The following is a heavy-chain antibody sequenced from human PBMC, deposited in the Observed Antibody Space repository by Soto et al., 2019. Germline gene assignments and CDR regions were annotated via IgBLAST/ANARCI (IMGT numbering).Heavy chain of an antibody. CDR1: GGSISSSSYY. V-gene: IGHV4-39*01. Sequence: QLQLQESGPGLVKPSETLSLTCTVSGGSISSSSYYWGWIRQPPGKGLEWIGSIYYSGSTYYNPSLKRRVTISVDTSNDQFSLKLSSVTAADTAVYYCARCSDTPGYYGMDVWGQGTTVTVSS. D-gene: IGHD2-15*01. CDR3: ARCSDTPGYYGMDV. J-gene: IGHJ6*02. CDR2: IYYSGST.